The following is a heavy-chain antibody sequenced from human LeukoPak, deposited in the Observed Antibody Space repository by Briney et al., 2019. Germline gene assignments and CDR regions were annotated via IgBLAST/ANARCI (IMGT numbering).Heavy chain of an antibody. V-gene: IGHV4-59*01. J-gene: IGHJ4*02. CDR3: ARGKPITMVRGVSREFDY. CDR1: GGSISSYY. Sequence: PSETLSLTCTVSGGSISSYYWSWIRQPPGKGLEWIGYIYYSGSTNYNPSLKSRVTISVDTSKNQFSLKLSSVTAADTAVYYCARGKPITMVRGVSREFDYWGQGTLVTVSS. CDR2: IYYSGST. D-gene: IGHD3-10*01.